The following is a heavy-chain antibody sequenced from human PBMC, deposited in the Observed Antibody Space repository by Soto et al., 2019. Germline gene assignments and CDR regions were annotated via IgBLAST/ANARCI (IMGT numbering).Heavy chain of an antibody. CDR2: IYHSGST. D-gene: IGHD1-26*01. V-gene: IGHV4-4*02. Sequence: SETLSLTCAVSGGSISSSNWWSWVRQPPGKGLEWIGEIYHSGSTNYNPSLKSRVTISIDKSKNQFSLKLSSVTAADTAVYYGARVSGRYYYGMDVWGQGTTVTVSS. J-gene: IGHJ6*02. CDR3: ARVSGRYYYGMDV. CDR1: GGSISSSNW.